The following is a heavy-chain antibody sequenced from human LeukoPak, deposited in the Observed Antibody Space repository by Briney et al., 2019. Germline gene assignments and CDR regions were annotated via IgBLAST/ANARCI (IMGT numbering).Heavy chain of an antibody. D-gene: IGHD3-9*01. CDR3: ARISAGYYYVGY. J-gene: IGHJ4*02. CDR1: GGSISHNSYY. CDR2: IYYIGST. Sequence: SETLSLTCSVSGGSISHNSYYWGWIRLPPGKGLECLGTIYYIGSTYYSPSLKTRVTISVDTSKNQCSLKLNSVTAADTAVYYCARISAGYYYVGYWGQGTLVTVSS. V-gene: IGHV4-39*07.